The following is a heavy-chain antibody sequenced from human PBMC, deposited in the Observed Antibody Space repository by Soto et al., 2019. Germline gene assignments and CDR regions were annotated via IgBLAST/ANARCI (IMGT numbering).Heavy chain of an antibody. Sequence: GGSLRLSCAASGFTFSSYAMSWVRQAPGKGLEWVSAISGSGGSTYYADSVKGRFTISRDNSKNTLYLQMNSLRAEDTAVYYCAKDFVPAAKTYYYGSGSYDAFDIWGQGTMVTVSS. D-gene: IGHD3-10*01. CDR1: GFTFSSYA. CDR3: AKDFVPAAKTYYYGSGSYDAFDI. J-gene: IGHJ3*02. V-gene: IGHV3-23*01. CDR2: ISGSGGST.